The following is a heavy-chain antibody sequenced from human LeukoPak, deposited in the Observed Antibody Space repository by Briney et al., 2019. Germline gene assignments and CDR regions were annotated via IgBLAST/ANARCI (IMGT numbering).Heavy chain of an antibody. CDR2: ISGSGGST. D-gene: IGHD1-14*01. Sequence: GGSLRLSCAASGFTFSSYAMNWVRQAPGKELEWVSVISGSGGSTYYADSVKGRFTISRDNSKNTLYLQMNSLRVEDTAVYYCARDQNHYFDYWGQGTLVTVSS. CDR1: GFTFSSYA. J-gene: IGHJ4*02. CDR3: ARDQNHYFDY. V-gene: IGHV3-23*01.